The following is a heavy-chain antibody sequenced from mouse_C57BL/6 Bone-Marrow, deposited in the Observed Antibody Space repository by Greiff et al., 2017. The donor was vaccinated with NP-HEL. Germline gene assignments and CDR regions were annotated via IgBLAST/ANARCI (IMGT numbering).Heavy chain of an antibody. Sequence: EVKLMESGGDLVKPGGSLKLSCAASGFTFSSYGMSWVRQTPDKRLEWVATISSGGSYTYYPDSVKGRFTISRDNAKNTLYLQMSSLKSEDTALYYCARHPTTVVAPYAMDYWGQGTSVTVSS. CDR1: GFTFSSYG. V-gene: IGHV5-6*01. CDR2: ISSGGSYT. J-gene: IGHJ4*01. CDR3: ARHPTTVVAPYAMDY. D-gene: IGHD1-1*01.